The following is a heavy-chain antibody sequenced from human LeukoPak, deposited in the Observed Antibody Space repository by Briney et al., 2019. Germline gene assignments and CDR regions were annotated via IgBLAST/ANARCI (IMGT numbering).Heavy chain of an antibody. D-gene: IGHD6-13*01. CDR1: GFTFSSYA. Sequence: GRSLRLSCAASGFTFSSYAMHWVRQAPGKGLEWVAVISYDGSNKYYADSVKGRFTISRDNSKNTLYLQMNSLRAEDTAVYYCARPREQLDDYWGQGTLVTVSS. CDR2: ISYDGSNK. CDR3: ARPREQLDDY. J-gene: IGHJ4*02. V-gene: IGHV3-30-3*01.